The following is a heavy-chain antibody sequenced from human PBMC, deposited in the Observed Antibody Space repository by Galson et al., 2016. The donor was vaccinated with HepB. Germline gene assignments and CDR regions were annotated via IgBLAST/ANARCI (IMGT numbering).Heavy chain of an antibody. CDR1: GFTFSGYA. CDR3: AKDKRGHSSAWDWYYDD. V-gene: IGHV3-23*01. Sequence: SLRLSCAASGFTFSGYAMAWVRQAPGKGLEWVSGMSDSDDIYYAPSVKGRFTISRDNSKNTLYLQLSSLRAEDTAVYYCAKDKRGHSSAWDWYYDDWGQGTLVSVSS. CDR2: MSDSDDI. D-gene: IGHD6-25*01. J-gene: IGHJ4*02.